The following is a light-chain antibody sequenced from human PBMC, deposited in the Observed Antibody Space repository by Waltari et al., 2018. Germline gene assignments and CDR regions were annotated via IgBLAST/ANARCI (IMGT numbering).Light chain of an antibody. CDR3: SSYISSSSLEL. Sequence: YYQHPAKAPTLIIFDVSNRPSGVVNRCSGCKSGNTASLTISGLQAEDEAGYYCSSYISSSSLELFGGGTSLTVL. J-gene: IGLJ2*01. V-gene: IGLV2-14*03. CDR2: DVS.